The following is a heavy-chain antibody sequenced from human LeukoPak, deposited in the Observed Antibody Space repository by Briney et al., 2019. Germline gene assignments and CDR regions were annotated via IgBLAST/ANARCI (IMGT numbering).Heavy chain of an antibody. J-gene: IGHJ4*02. V-gene: IGHV3-23*01. D-gene: IGHD5-18*01. CDR2: ISGSAHKI. CDR1: GITFSNYA. CDR3: AGGITGYNSGYVY. Sequence: GGSLRLSCVASGITFSNYAVSWVRQAPDKGLDWVSVISGSAHKICYADSVKGRFTISRDNSENIVYLQMNNLRAEDTALYYCAGGITGYNSGYVYWGQGTLVTVSS.